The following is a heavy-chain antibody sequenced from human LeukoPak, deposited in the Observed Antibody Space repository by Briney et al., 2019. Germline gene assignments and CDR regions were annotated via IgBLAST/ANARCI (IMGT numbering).Heavy chain of an antibody. CDR2: IFYSGST. CDR1: SGSISTSNYY. Sequence: SETLSLTCTVSSGSISTSNYYWGWVRQPPGKALEWIGNIFYSGSTYYNPSLKSRVTISEDTSKNQFSLKMTSMTAADTAIYYCWLEKVVAAYFDSWGQGTLVTVSS. CDR3: WLEKVVAAYFDS. J-gene: IGHJ4*02. D-gene: IGHD2-15*01. V-gene: IGHV4-39*07.